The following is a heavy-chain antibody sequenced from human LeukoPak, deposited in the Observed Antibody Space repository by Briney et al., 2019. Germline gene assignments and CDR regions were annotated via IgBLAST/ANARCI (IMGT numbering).Heavy chain of an antibody. CDR2: IYTSGST. V-gene: IGHV4-4*07. CDR3: AREDTMVRGTRGVNYYYYYYMDV. J-gene: IGHJ6*03. Sequence: SETLSLTCTVSGGSISSYYWSWIRQPAGKGLEWIGRIYTSGSTNYNPSLKSRVTMSVDTSKNQFSLKLSSVTAADTAVYYCAREDTMVRGTRGVNYYYYYYMDVWGKGTTVTISS. CDR1: GGSISSYY. D-gene: IGHD3-10*01.